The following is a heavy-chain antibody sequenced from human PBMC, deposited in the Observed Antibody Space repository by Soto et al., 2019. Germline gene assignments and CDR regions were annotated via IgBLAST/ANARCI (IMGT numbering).Heavy chain of an antibody. CDR1: GFTVSSNY. CDR2: IYSGGST. J-gene: IGHJ3*02. Sequence: EVQLVESGGGLIQPGGSLRLSCAASGFTVSSNYMSWVRQAPGKGLEWVSVIYSGGSTYYADSVKGRFTISRDNSKNTLYLQMNSLRAEDTAVYYCARSWTPVTYDAFDIWGQGTMVTVSS. D-gene: IGHD4-17*01. CDR3: ARSWTPVTYDAFDI. V-gene: IGHV3-53*01.